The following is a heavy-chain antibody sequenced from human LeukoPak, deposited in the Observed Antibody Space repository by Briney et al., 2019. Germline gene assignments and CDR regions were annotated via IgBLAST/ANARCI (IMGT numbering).Heavy chain of an antibody. CDR2: ISSSGSTI. V-gene: IGHV3-48*04. CDR3: ARDSRSGWYGGD. Sequence: GGSLRLSCAASGFTFSSYAMSWVRQAPGKGLEWVSYISSSGSTIYYADSVKGRFTISRDNAKNSLYLQMNSLRAEDTAVYYCARDSRSGWYGGDWGQGTLVTVSS. J-gene: IGHJ4*02. D-gene: IGHD6-19*01. CDR1: GFTFSSYA.